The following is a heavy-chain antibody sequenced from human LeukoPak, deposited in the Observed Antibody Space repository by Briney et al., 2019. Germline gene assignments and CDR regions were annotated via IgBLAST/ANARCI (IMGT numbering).Heavy chain of an antibody. Sequence: SETLSLTCSVSGGYIGGDYWNWIRHPPGRGLEWIGYISDSGRTNYSPSLTSRVTISVDTSKRQFSLKLSSVTAADTAVYYCARGGERIWRALNYWGQGTLVTVSS. V-gene: IGHV4-59*01. CDR1: GGYIGGDY. CDR3: ARGGERIWRALNY. J-gene: IGHJ4*02. D-gene: IGHD1-14*01. CDR2: ISDSGRT.